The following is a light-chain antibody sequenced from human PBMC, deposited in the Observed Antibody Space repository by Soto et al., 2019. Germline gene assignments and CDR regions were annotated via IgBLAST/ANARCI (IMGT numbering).Light chain of an antibody. CDR2: VNSDGSH. CDR3: QTWGTGIRV. J-gene: IGLJ2*01. V-gene: IGLV4-69*01. CDR1: SGHSSYA. Sequence: QSVLTQSPSASASLGASVKLTCTLSSGHSSYAIAWHQQQPEKGPRYLMKVNSDGSHSKGDEIPDRFSGSSSGAERYLIISSLQSDDEADYYGQTWGTGIRVFGGGTKLTVL.